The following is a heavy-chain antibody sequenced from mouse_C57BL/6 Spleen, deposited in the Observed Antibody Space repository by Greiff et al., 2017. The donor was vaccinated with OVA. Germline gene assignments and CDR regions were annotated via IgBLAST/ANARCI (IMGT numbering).Heavy chain of an antibody. CDR2: ISYDGSN. D-gene: IGHD2-3*01. CDR1: GYSITSGYY. CDR3: ASPDGYYSWFAY. Sequence: VQLQQSGPGLVKPSQSLSLTCSVTGYSITSGYYWNWIRQFPGNKLEWMGYISYDGSNNYNPSLTNRFTITRDTSKNQLCLKLNSVTTDDTATYYCASPDGYYSWFAYWGQGTLVTVSA. V-gene: IGHV3-6*01. J-gene: IGHJ3*01.